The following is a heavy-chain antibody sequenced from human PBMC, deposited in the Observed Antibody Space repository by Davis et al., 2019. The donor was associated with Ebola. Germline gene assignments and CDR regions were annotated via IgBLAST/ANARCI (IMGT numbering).Heavy chain of an antibody. CDR2: IIPIFGTA. V-gene: IGHV1-69*13. Sequence: SVKVSCKASGGTFSSYAISWVRQAPGQGLEWMGGIIPIFGTANYAQKFQGRVTITADESTSTAYMELSSLRSEDTAVYYCARDRRQPGGYSLRAFDYWGQGTLVTVSS. D-gene: IGHD5-18*01. CDR3: ARDRRQPGGYSLRAFDY. CDR1: GGTFSSYA. J-gene: IGHJ4*02.